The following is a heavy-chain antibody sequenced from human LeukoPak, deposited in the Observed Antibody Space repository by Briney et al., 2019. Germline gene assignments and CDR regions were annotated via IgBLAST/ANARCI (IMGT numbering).Heavy chain of an antibody. D-gene: IGHD1-20*01. CDR2: IWYDGSNK. CDR3: ATQYNWNDNREEGDY. Sequence: GGSLRLSCAASGLTFSSYGMHWVRQAPGKGLEWVAVIWYDGSNKYYADSVKGRFTISRDNSKNTLYLQMNSLRAEDTAVYYCATQYNWNDNREEGDYWGQGTLVTVSS. CDR1: GLTFSSYG. J-gene: IGHJ4*02. V-gene: IGHV3-33*01.